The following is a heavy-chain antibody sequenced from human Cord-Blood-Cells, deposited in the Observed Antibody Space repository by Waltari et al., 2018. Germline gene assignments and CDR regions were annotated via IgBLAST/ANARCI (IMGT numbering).Heavy chain of an antibody. CDR3: ARDRCSSTSCYFDY. CDR1: GGSLSRGGYH. J-gene: IGHJ4*02. V-gene: IGHV4-31*03. Sequence: QVQLQESGPGLVKPSQTLSPTCTVSGGSLSRGGYHWSWIRQHPGKGLEWIGYIYYSGSTYYNPSLKSRVTISVDTSKNQFSLKLSSVTAADTAVYYCARDRCSSTSCYFDYWGQGTLVTVSS. D-gene: IGHD2-2*01. CDR2: IYYSGST.